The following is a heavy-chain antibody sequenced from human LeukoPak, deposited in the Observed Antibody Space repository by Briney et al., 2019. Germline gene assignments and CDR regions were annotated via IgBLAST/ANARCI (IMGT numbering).Heavy chain of an antibody. J-gene: IGHJ4*02. CDR2: IYSGGST. CDR1: GFTFSSYW. CDR3: ARVVDHDYGDYYLDY. D-gene: IGHD4-17*01. V-gene: IGHV3-53*01. Sequence: PGGSLRLSCAASGFTFSSYWMSGVRQAPGKGLECISVIYSGGSTDYADSVKGRLTISRDNSKNTLYLQMNSLRAEDTAVYYCARVVDHDYGDYYLDYWGQGTLVTVSS.